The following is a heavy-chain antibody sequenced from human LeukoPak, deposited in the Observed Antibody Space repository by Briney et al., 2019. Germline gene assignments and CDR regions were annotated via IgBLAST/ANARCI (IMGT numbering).Heavy chain of an antibody. CDR2: ISSSSSYI. CDR1: GFTFSSYS. Sequence: GGSLRLSCAASGFTFSSYSMNRVRQAPGKGLEWVSSISSSSSYIYYADSVKGRFTISGDNAKNSLYLQMNSLRAEDTAVYYCARETYYYGSGSYSHWGQGTLVTVSS. D-gene: IGHD3-10*01. J-gene: IGHJ4*02. CDR3: ARETYYYGSGSYSH. V-gene: IGHV3-21*01.